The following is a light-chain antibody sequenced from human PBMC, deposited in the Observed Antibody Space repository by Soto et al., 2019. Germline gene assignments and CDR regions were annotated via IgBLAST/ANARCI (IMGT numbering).Light chain of an antibody. CDR1: QTASNY. V-gene: IGKV1-16*01. Sequence: DTQMTQSPSYLSASVGDRISITCRASQTASNYVNWYQQKPGKAPTLLISATSTLQSGVPSRFRGSGSGTDFTLTITSLQPEDFATYYCQQYNSYSMYTFGQGTKLEIK. J-gene: IGKJ2*01. CDR3: QQYNSYSMYT. CDR2: ATS.